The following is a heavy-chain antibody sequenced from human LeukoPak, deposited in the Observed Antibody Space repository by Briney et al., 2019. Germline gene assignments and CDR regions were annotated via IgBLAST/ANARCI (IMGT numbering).Heavy chain of an antibody. CDR1: GFTVSSNY. D-gene: IGHD3-10*01. V-gene: IGHV3-53*01. CDR2: IYSGGST. CDR3: ARERGYYGSAPNYYYYYYMDV. J-gene: IGHJ6*03. Sequence: GGSLRLSCAASGFTVSSNYMCWVRQAPGKGLEWVSVIYSGGSTYYADSVKGRFTISRDNSKNTLYLQMNSLRAEDTAVYYCARERGYYGSAPNYYYYYYMDVWGKGTTVTISS.